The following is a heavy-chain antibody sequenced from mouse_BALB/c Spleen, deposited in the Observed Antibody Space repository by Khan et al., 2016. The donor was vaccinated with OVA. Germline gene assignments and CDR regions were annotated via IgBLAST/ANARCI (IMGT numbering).Heavy chain of an antibody. CDR2: ISTHYGNI. CDR3: ARWSGNYRFAY. D-gene: IGHD2-1*01. J-gene: IGHJ3*01. CDR1: GYTFTDFA. V-gene: IGHV1S137*01. Sequence: QVQLKQSGPELVRPGVSVKISCKGSGYTFTDFAMHWVKQSHAKSLEWIGVISTHYGNIDYNQKFKDKATMTVDKSSNTAYMELARFTSEDPAVYYCARWSGNYRFAYWGQGTLVTVSA.